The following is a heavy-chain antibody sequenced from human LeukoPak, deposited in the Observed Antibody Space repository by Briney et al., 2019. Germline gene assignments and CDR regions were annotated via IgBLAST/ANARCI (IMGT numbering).Heavy chain of an antibody. Sequence: GGSQRLSCAASGFTFSSYTMNWVRQAPGKGLEWVSYISSSSSTIYYADSVKGRFTISRDNAKNSLYLQMNSLRDEDTAVYYCARGLASGSGSYYNVPYWGQGTLVTVSS. CDR2: ISSSSSTI. CDR1: GFTFSSYT. D-gene: IGHD3-10*01. CDR3: ARGLASGSGSYYNVPY. J-gene: IGHJ4*02. V-gene: IGHV3-48*02.